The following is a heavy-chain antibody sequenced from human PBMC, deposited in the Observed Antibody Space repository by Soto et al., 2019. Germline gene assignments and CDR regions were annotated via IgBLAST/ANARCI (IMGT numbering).Heavy chain of an antibody. J-gene: IGHJ5*02. D-gene: IGHD3-3*01. CDR1: GGTFSSYA. V-gene: IGHV1-69*13. CDR3: ASNGVAIFGVVNWFDP. Sequence: GASVKVSCKASGGTFSSYAISWVRQAPGQGLEWMGGIIPIFGTANYAQKFQGRVTITADESTSTAYMELSSLRSEDAAVYYCASNGVAIFGVVNWFDPWGQGTLVTVSS. CDR2: IIPIFGTA.